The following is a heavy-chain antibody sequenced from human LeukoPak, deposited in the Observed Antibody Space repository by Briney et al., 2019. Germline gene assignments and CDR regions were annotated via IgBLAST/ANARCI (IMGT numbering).Heavy chain of an antibody. CDR2: IYYSGST. CDR1: GGSISSYY. Sequence: TSETLSLTCSVSGGSISSYYWTWIRQPPGKGLEWIGYIYYSGSTKYNPSLKSRVTMSVDTSKNHFSLKLSSVTAADTAVYYCAGERRYLKSWGQGTLVTVSS. D-gene: IGHD3-10*01. CDR3: AGERRYLKS. J-gene: IGHJ4*02. V-gene: IGHV4-59*12.